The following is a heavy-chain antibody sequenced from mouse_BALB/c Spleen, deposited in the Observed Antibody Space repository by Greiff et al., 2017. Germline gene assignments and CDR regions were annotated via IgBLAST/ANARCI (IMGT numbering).Heavy chain of an antibody. J-gene: IGHJ4*01. CDR1: GFSLTSYG. V-gene: IGHV2-2*02. CDR2: IWSGGST. D-gene: IGHD1-1*01. Sequence: QVQLQQSGPGLVQPSQSLSITCTVSGFSLTSYGVHWVRQSPGKGLEWLGVIWSGGSTDYNAAFISRLSISKDNSKSQVFFKMNSLQANDTAIYYCARNNLLLRASLYYYAMDYWGQGTSVTVSS. CDR3: ARNNLLLRASLYYYAMDY.